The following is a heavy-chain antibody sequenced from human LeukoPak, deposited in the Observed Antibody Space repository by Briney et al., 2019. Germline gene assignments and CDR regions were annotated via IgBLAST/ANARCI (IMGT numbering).Heavy chain of an antibody. D-gene: IGHD1-7*01. CDR2: IYYSGST. V-gene: IGHV4-31*03. Sequence: PSETLSLTCTVSGGSISSGGYYWSWIRQHPGKGLEWIGYIYYSGSTYYNPSLKSRVTISVDTSKNQFSLKLSSVTAADTAVYYCARAPLGTGTTSGYYYYGMDVWGPGTTVTVSS. J-gene: IGHJ6*02. CDR1: GGSISSGGYY. CDR3: ARAPLGTGTTSGYYYYGMDV.